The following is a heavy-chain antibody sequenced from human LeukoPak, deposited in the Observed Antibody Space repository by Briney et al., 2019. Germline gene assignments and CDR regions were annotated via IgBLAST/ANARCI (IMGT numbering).Heavy chain of an antibody. D-gene: IGHD1-1*01. CDR2: ISSSSSYK. V-gene: IGHV3-21*01. Sequence: GGSLTLFCVASGFPYSSYSVNWVRQAPGKGLEWVSSISSSSSYKYYTDSVKGRFTISRDNAKNSLYLQMNSLRAEDTAVYYCARSAAGTSYWGQGALVTVSS. J-gene: IGHJ4*02. CDR1: GFPYSSYS. CDR3: ARSAAGTSY.